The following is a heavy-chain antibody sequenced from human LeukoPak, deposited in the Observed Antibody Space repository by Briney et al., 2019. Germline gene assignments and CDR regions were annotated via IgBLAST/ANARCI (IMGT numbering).Heavy chain of an antibody. D-gene: IGHD3-9*01. CDR3: AREAANYYDILTGSKGAFDI. CDR1: GFTFDDYA. V-gene: IGHV3-9*01. J-gene: IGHJ3*02. CDR2: ISWNSGSI. Sequence: PGRSLRLSCAASGFTFDDYAMHWVRQAPGKGLEWVSGISWNSGSIGYADSVKGRFTISRDNAKNSPYLQMNSLRAEDTAVYYCAREAANYYDILTGSKGAFDIWGQGTMVTVSS.